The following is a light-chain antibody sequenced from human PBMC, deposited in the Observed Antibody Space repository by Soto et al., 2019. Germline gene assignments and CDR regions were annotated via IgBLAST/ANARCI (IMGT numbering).Light chain of an antibody. CDR1: SSDVGGYNS. CDR3: SSFTSSITYV. V-gene: IGLV2-14*01. Sequence: QSALTQPASVSGSPGQSITISCTGTSSDVGGYNSVSWYQQHPGKGPKLRIYDVSNRPSGVSNRFSGSKSGNTASLTISGLQAEDEADYYCSSFTSSITYVFGTGTKVTVL. CDR2: DVS. J-gene: IGLJ1*01.